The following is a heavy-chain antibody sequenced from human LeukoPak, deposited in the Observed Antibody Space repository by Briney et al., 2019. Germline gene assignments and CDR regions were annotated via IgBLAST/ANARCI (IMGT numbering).Heavy chain of an antibody. D-gene: IGHD2-21*01. CDR2: ISYDGNNE. Sequence: GGSLRLSCAASGFTFSSYGIHWDRQAPGKGLEWVAVISYDGNNEYYADSVKGRFTISRDNSRNMLYLQMSSLRAEDTAVYYCARDCDSAHYFDYWGQGTLVTVSS. V-gene: IGHV3-30*03. CDR1: GFTFSSYG. J-gene: IGHJ4*02. CDR3: ARDCDSAHYFDY.